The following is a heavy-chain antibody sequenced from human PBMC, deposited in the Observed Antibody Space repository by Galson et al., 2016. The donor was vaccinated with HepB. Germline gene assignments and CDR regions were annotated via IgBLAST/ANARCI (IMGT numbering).Heavy chain of an antibody. J-gene: IGHJ4*01. CDR1: GGTFTNYA. CDR3: ARELRFWMGSRHFGVWGQGTIEMAASQAPSTHYMERGNLRREGTAVFYGAGELRFWSWSREFGD. D-gene: IGHD3-3*01. CDR2: IFPIFGTA. Sequence: SVKVSCKASGGTFTNYAINWVRQAPGQGLEWMGGIFPIFGTANYAQRFQGRVTITADESTSTAYMTLSSLRSEDTAVYYCARELRFWMGSRHFGVWGQGTIEMAASQAPSTHYMERGNLRREGTAVFYGAGELRFWSWSREFGDRGQGTLVTVSP. V-gene: IGHV1-69*13.